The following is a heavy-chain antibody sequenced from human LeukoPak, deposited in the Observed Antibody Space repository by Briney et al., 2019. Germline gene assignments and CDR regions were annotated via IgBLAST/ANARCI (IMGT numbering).Heavy chain of an antibody. Sequence: SETLSLTCAVYGGSFSGYYWSWIRQPPGKGLEWIGEINHSGSTNYNPSLKSRVTISVDTSKNQFSLKLSSVTAADTAVYYCAREGDSSSWYNAGSMDVWGQGTTVTVSS. CDR2: INHSGST. CDR1: GGSFSGYY. D-gene: IGHD6-13*01. V-gene: IGHV4-34*01. CDR3: AREGDSSSWYNAGSMDV. J-gene: IGHJ6*02.